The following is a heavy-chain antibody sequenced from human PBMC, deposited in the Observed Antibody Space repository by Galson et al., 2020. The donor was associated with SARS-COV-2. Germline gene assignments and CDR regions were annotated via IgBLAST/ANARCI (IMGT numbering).Heavy chain of an antibody. Sequence: GGSLRLSCAASKFHVNDYEMNWVRQGPGKGLEWVAYFSSGGNSIYYADSVKGRFTISRDSVKNSMYLQMNSVRAEDTATYFCARGGDSYAFHLWGQGTMVTVSS. J-gene: IGHJ3*01. CDR2: FSSGGNSI. CDR1: KFHVNDYE. V-gene: IGHV3-48*03. CDR3: ARGGDSYAFHL. D-gene: IGHD2-21*02.